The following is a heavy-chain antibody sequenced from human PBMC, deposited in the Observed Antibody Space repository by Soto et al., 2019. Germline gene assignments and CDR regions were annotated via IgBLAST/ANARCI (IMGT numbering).Heavy chain of an antibody. D-gene: IGHD3-9*01. CDR3: ARDLYYDNWTGYYYYYGMDV. CDR2: IGTTGDT. CDR1: GFTFSSYD. J-gene: IGHJ6*02. Sequence: EVQLVESGGGLVQPGGSLRLSCAASGFTFSSYDMHWVRQATGKGLEWVSAIGTTGDTYYPGSVKGRFTISRENAKNSLHLQMNSVRAGDTAVYYCARDLYYDNWTGYYYYYGMDVWGQGTTVTVSS. V-gene: IGHV3-13*01.